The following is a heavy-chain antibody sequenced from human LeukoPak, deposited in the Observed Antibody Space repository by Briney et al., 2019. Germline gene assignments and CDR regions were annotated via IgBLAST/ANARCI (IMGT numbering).Heavy chain of an antibody. J-gene: IGHJ4*02. Sequence: SETLSLTCTVSGGSISSGSYYWSWIRQPAGKGLEWIGRIYTSGSTNYNPSLKSRVTISVDTSKNQFSLKLSSVTAADTAVDYCASTRNPSTIAVAGRSFDYWGQGTLVTVSS. CDR3: ASTRNPSTIAVAGRSFDY. CDR2: IYTSGST. V-gene: IGHV4-61*02. CDR1: GGSISSGSYY. D-gene: IGHD6-19*01.